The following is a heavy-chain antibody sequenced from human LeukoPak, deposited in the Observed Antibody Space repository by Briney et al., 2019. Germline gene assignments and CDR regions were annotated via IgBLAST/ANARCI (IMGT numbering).Heavy chain of an antibody. J-gene: IGHJ4*02. Sequence: SETLSLTCTVSGGSISSSSYYWGWIRQPPGKGLEWIGSIYYSGNTFYSPSLKSRVTISVDTSKNQFSLRLSSVTAADTAVYYCARHKPVSGSKGRPFDYWGQGTLVTVSS. CDR1: GGSISSSSYY. D-gene: IGHD6-19*01. CDR2: IYYSGNT. V-gene: IGHV4-39*01. CDR3: ARHKPVSGSKGRPFDY.